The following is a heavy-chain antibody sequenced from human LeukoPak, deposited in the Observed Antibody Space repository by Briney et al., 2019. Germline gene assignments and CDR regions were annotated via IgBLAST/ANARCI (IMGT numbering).Heavy chain of an antibody. CDR1: GGTFSSYA. CDR2: ISAYNGNT. J-gene: IGHJ6*02. Sequence: ASVKVSCKASGGTFSSYAISWVRQAPGQGLEWMGWISAYNGNTNYAQKLQGRVTMTTDTSTSTAYMELRSLRSDDTAVYYCARKLIVVVPAAFGSYYYYGMDVWGQVNTVTV. V-gene: IGHV1-18*01. D-gene: IGHD2-2*01. CDR3: ARKLIVVVPAAFGSYYYYGMDV.